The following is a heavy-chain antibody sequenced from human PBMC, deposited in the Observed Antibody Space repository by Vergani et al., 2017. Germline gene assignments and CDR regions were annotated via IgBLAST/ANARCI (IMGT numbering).Heavy chain of an antibody. CDR1: GYNFTSID. J-gene: IGHJ5*02. Sequence: QEQLVQSGAEVRKPGASVKVSCKASGYNFTSIDINWVRLATGQGLEWMGWMNPKSGNTAYAAKVQGRITMTRDSSIDTAYMDMKSLKSEYTSLYFCATGGVGYKYPHNWFGPWGQGTVVTVSS. CDR2: MNPKSGNT. V-gene: IGHV1-8*01. CDR3: ATGGVGYKYPHNWFGP. D-gene: IGHD5-18*01.